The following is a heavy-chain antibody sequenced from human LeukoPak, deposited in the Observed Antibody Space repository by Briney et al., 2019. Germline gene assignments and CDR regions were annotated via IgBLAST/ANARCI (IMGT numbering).Heavy chain of an antibody. V-gene: IGHV4-34*01. CDR3: ARGPRSSWLLYFQH. CDR1: GGSFSGYY. D-gene: IGHD6-13*01. CDR2: INHSGST. Sequence: PSETLSLTCAVYGGSFSGYYWSWIRQPPGKGLEWIGEINHSGSTSYNPSLKSRVTISVDTSKNQFSLKLSSVTAADTAVYYCARGPRSSWLLYFQHWGQGTLVTVSS. J-gene: IGHJ1*01.